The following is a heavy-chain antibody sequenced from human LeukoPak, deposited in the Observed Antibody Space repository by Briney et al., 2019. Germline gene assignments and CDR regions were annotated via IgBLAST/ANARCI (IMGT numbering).Heavy chain of an antibody. Sequence: PGRSLRLSCAASGFTFSSYAMHWVRQAPGKGLEWVAVISYDGSNKYYADSVKGRFTLSRDNSKNTLYLQMNSLRAEDTAVYYCARDTQWLPSGVWGQGTLVTVSS. CDR3: ARDTQWLPSGV. CDR2: ISYDGSNK. V-gene: IGHV3-30-3*01. D-gene: IGHD6-19*01. CDR1: GFTFSSYA. J-gene: IGHJ4*02.